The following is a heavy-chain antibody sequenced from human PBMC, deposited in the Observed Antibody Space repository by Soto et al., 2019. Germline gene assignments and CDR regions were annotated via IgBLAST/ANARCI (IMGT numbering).Heavy chain of an antibody. CDR2: ISSSSSTI. D-gene: IGHD3-10*01. J-gene: IGHJ6*02. CDR1: GFTFSSYS. CDR3: ARAELLWFGELLEGPNGMDV. V-gene: IGHV3-48*02. Sequence: EVQLVESGGGLVQPGGSLRLSCAASGFTFSSYSMNWVRQAPGKGLEWVSYISSSSSTIYYADSVKGRFTISRDNAKNSLYLQMNSLRDEDTAVYYCARAELLWFGELLEGPNGMDVWGQGTTVTVSS.